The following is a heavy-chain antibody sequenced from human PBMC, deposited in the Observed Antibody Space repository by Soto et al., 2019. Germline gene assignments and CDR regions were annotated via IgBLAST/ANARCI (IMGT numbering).Heavy chain of an antibody. V-gene: IGHV4-4*02. Sequence: PSETLSLTCAVSGGSISNSNWWSWVRQPPGKGLEWIGNIYHSGSTNYNPSLKSRVTISIDKSNNQFSLKLSSVTAADTSVYYCARVEHNYGYFDFDYWGQGTLVTVSS. J-gene: IGHJ4*02. CDR2: IYHSGST. D-gene: IGHD5-18*01. CDR1: GGSISNSNW. CDR3: ARVEHNYGYFDFDY.